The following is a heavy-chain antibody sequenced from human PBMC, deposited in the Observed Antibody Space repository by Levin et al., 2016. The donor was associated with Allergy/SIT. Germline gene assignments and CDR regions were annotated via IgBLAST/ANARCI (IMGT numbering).Heavy chain of an antibody. CDR1: GGSVSSGSYY. Sequence: SETLSLTCTVSGGSVSSGSYYWSWIRQPPGKGLEWIGEINRSGSTNYNPSLKSRVTISVDTSKYQFSLRLSSVTAADTAVYFCARGRNVYCTGETCYYHDMDVWGQGTTVTVTS. CDR2: INRSGST. CDR3: ARGRNVYCTGETCYYHDMDV. V-gene: IGHV4-61*01. D-gene: IGHD2-8*02. J-gene: IGHJ6*02.